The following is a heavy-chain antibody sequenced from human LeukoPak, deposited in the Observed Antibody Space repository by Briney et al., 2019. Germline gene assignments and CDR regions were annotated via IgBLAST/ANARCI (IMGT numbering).Heavy chain of an antibody. CDR3: ARYFDPPEYFRH. Sequence: SETLSLTCTVSGGSISSGGCYWTWIRQHPGKGLEWIGYIYYSGSTYYNPSLKSRVAISLDTSKNQFSLKLSSVTAADTAVYYCARYFDPPEYFRHWGQGTLVTVSS. D-gene: IGHD3-9*01. V-gene: IGHV4-31*03. J-gene: IGHJ1*01. CDR1: GGSISSGGCY. CDR2: IYYSGST.